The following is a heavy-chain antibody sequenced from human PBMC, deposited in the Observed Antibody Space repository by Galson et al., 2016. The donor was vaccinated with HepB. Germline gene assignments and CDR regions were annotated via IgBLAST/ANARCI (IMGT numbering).Heavy chain of an antibody. CDR1: GFIVSNHY. V-gene: IGHV3-53*01. Sequence: SLRLSCAASGFIVSNHYMRWIRQPPGKGLEWVSIMYSSGTTHYADSARGRSTISRDSSTNKLYLQMDSLRVEDTAVYYCARGVAAAGYWGQGTLVTVSS. CDR2: MYSSGTT. D-gene: IGHD6-13*01. CDR3: ARGVAAAGY. J-gene: IGHJ4*02.